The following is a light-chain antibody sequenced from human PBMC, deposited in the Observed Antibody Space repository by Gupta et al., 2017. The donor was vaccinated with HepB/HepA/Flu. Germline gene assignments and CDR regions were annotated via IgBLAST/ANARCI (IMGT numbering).Light chain of an antibody. CDR3: QQYNHWPPWT. Sequence: ETVMTQSPGPLSVSPGGTATLSCRASQSVGSDLAWFQQRPGQAPRLLIYGANIRATGIPARFSGSGSGTEFTLTIRSLQSGDFGVYYCQQYNHWPPWTFGQGTKVEIK. CDR1: QSVGSD. CDR2: GAN. V-gene: IGKV3-15*01. J-gene: IGKJ1*01.